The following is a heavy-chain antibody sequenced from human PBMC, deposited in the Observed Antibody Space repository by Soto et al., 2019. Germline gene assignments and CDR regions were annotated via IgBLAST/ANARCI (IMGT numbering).Heavy chain of an antibody. J-gene: IGHJ6*02. D-gene: IGHD4-17*01. V-gene: IGHV3-21*01. CDR3: ARALTTVTTGYYYYYGMDV. Sequence: PGGSLRLSCAASGFTFSSYSMNWVRQAPGKGLEWVSSISSSSSYIYYADSAKGRFTISRDNAKNSLYLQMNSLRAEDTAVYYCARALTTVTTGYYYYYGMDVWGQGTTVTVSS. CDR2: ISSSSSYI. CDR1: GFTFSSYS.